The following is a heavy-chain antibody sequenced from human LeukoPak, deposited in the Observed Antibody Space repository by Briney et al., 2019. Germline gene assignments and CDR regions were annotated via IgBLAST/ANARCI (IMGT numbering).Heavy chain of an antibody. J-gene: IGHJ4*02. CDR1: GGSFSGYY. CDR3: ARVERYYYDSSGYPDECYDY. V-gene: IGHV4-34*01. Sequence: SETLSLTCAVYGGSFSGYYWSWIRQPPGKGLEWIGEINHSGSTNYNPSLKIRVTISVDTSKNQFSLKLSSVTAADTAVYYCARVERYYYDSSGYPDECYDYWGQGTLVTVSS. D-gene: IGHD3-22*01. CDR2: INHSGST.